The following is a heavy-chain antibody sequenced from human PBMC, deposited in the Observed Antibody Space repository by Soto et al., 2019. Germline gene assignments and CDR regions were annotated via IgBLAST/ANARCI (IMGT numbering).Heavy chain of an antibody. CDR1: GGSINSSSYS. CDR3: SILHGYCINTSCSGHYALDV. Sequence: SETLSLTCTVSGGSINSSSYSWGWIRQPPGKGPEWIGTFYYSGSTYYNPSLKSRVTISVDTSKNQFLLKLSSVTAADTAVYYCSILHGYCINTSCSGHYALDVWGQGTTVTVSS. D-gene: IGHD2-2*01. V-gene: IGHV4-39*01. J-gene: IGHJ6*02. CDR2: FYYSGST.